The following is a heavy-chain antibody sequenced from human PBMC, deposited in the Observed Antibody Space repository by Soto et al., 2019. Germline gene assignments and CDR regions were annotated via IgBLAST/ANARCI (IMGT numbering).Heavy chain of an antibody. CDR3: ARAGVAPDYYYRMDV. CDR1: GYTFTRSG. Sequence: QVQLVQSGAEVKKPGASVKVSCKASGYTFTRSGISWVRQAPGQGLEWMGWISTYNGDTNYAQTFQGRVTMTQHTSTSTVHMEVRSLRSDDTAVYYCARAGVAPDYYYRMDVWGQGTPVTVSS. D-gene: IGHD5-12*01. V-gene: IGHV1-18*01. CDR2: ISTYNGDT. J-gene: IGHJ6*02.